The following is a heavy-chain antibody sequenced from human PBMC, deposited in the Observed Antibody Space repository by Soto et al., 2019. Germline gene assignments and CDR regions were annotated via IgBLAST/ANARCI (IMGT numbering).Heavy chain of an antibody. CDR3: ARGGGWEQRGGGFDY. J-gene: IGHJ4*02. CDR2: IIPIFGTA. Sequence: QVQLVQSGAEVKKPGSSVKVSCKASGGTFSSYAISWVRQAPGQGLEWMGGIIPIFGTANYAQKFQGRVTTTETKSRSTACMERSSRRAGGRDEYCWARGGGWEQRGGGFDYWGQGTLVTVSS. D-gene: IGHD1-26*01. V-gene: IGHV1-69*06. CDR1: GGTFSSYA.